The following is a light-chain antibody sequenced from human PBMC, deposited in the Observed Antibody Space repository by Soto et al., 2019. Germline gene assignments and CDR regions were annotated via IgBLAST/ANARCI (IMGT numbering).Light chain of an antibody. CDR3: SSYTSSSTLYVV. CDR1: SSDVGGYNY. CDR2: DVS. J-gene: IGLJ2*01. V-gene: IGLV2-14*01. Sequence: QAVVTQPASVSGSPGQSITISCTGTSSDVGGYNYVSWYQQHPGKAPKLMIYDVSNRPSGVSNRFSGSKSGNTASLTISGLQAEDEADYDCSSYTSSSTLYVVFGGGTKLTVL.